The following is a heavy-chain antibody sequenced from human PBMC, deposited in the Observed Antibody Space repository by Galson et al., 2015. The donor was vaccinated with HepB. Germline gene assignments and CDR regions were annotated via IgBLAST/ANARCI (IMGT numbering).Heavy chain of an antibody. V-gene: IGHV1-69*02. D-gene: IGHD3-16*02. CDR1: GGTFSSYT. CDR3: ATPPWSDYVWGTYLLDY. J-gene: IGHJ4*02. CDR2: IIPILRIA. Sequence: SVKVSCKASGGTFSSYTISWVRQAPGQGLEWMGRIIPILRIANYAQRFQGRVTITADKSMSTAYMELSSLRSEDTAVYYCATPPWSDYVWGTYLLDYWGQGTLVTVSS.